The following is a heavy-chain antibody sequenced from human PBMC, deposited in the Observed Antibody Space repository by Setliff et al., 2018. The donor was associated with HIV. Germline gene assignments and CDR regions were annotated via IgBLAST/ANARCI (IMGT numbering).Heavy chain of an antibody. Sequence: RASVKVSCKASGGAFISHTFTWVRQAPGQELEWMGRIIPILGIPNYAQNFQGRLTISADKSTRTAYLELSSLRSDDSAVYFCAKEQEIGSYLDPWGQGTLVTVSS. D-gene: IGHD2-2*02. CDR1: GGAFISHT. CDR2: IIPILGIP. J-gene: IGHJ5*02. CDR3: AKEQEIGSYLDP. V-gene: IGHV1-69*04.